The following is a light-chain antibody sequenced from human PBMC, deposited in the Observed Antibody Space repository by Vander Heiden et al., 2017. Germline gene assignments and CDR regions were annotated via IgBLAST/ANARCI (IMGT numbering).Light chain of an antibody. V-gene: IGLV3-1*01. J-gene: IGLJ2*01. Sequence: SYALTQPPSVSVAPGPTASIPCSGDKLGDKSACRYQQKPGQSPVRVIDQDSKRPSGIPERFSCYTSGNKATRIISGIQAMDEADDYCQVWDSRTSHYVFGGGNKVTVL. CDR3: QVWDSRTSHYV. CDR2: QDS. CDR1: KLGDKS.